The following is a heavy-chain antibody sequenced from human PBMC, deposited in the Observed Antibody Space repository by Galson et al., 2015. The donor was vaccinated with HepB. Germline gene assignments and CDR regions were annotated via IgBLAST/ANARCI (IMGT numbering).Heavy chain of an antibody. J-gene: IGHJ3*02. D-gene: IGHD3-22*01. CDR1: GYTFTSYG. Sequence: SVKVSCKASGYTFTSYGISWVRQAPGQGLEWMGWISAYNGNTNYAQKLQGRVTMTTDTSTSTAYMEPRSLRSDDTAVYYCARDRTYYYDSSGPTGSAFDIWGQGTMVTVSS. V-gene: IGHV1-18*04. CDR2: ISAYNGNT. CDR3: ARDRTYYYDSSGPTGSAFDI.